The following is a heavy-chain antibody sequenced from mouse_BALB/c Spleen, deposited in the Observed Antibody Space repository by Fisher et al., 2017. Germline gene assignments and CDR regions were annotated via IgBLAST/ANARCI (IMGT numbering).Heavy chain of an antibody. J-gene: IGHJ4*01. D-gene: IGHD1-2*01. Sequence: KFKGKATFTADTSSNTAYMQLSSLTSEDSAVYYCASYYGHAMDYWGQGTSVTVSS. CDR3: ASYYGHAMDY. V-gene: IGHV1-9*01.